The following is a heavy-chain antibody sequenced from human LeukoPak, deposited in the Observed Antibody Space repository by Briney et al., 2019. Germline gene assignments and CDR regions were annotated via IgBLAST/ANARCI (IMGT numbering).Heavy chain of an antibody. D-gene: IGHD6-19*01. CDR2: ISGYNGNT. Sequence: ASVKVSCKASGYTFTSYAMHWVRQAPGQGLEWMGWISGYNGNTNYAQKLQGRVSMTTDTSTSTAYMELRSLRSDDTAVYYCARSGAVAGTMSWFDPWGQGTLVTVSS. CDR3: ARSGAVAGTMSWFDP. V-gene: IGHV1-18*01. J-gene: IGHJ5*02. CDR1: GYTFTSYA.